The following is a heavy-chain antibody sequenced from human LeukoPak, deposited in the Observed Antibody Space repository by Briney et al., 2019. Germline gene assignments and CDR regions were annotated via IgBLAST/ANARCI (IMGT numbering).Heavy chain of an antibody. V-gene: IGHV4-39*07. D-gene: IGHD1-26*01. J-gene: IGHJ4*02. CDR1: GGSISSSSYY. Sequence: PSETLSLTCTISGGSISSSSYYWGWIRQPPGKGLEWIGSIYYSGSTYYNPSLKSRVTISVDTSKNQFSLKLSSVTAADTAVYYCARVSGATTATRAFDYWGQGTLVTVSS. CDR2: IYYSGST. CDR3: ARVSGATTATRAFDY.